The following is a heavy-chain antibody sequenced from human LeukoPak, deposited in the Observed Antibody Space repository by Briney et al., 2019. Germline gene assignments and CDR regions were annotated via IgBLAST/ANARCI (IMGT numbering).Heavy chain of an antibody. CDR2: ISSSSSYI. J-gene: IGHJ4*02. Sequence: GGSLRLSCAASGFTFSSYSMNWVRQAPGKGLEWVSSISSSSSYIYYADSVKGRFTISRDNAKNSLYLQMNSLRAEDTVVYYCARAGYYYGSGSYLGYWGQGTLVTVSS. V-gene: IGHV3-21*01. D-gene: IGHD3-10*01. CDR3: ARAGYYYGSGSYLGY. CDR1: GFTFSSYS.